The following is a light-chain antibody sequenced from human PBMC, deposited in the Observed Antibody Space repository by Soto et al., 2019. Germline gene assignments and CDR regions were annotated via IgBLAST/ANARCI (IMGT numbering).Light chain of an antibody. J-gene: IGKJ3*01. Sequence: EIVVTQSPARLSVSPGERATLSCRARQSVSSNLAWYQQKPGQAPRLLIYGASTRATGIPARFSGSGSGTEFTLTISSLQSEDSAVYYCQQYGSSLFTFGPGTKVDIK. CDR2: GAS. CDR1: QSVSSN. CDR3: QQYGSSLFT. V-gene: IGKV3-15*01.